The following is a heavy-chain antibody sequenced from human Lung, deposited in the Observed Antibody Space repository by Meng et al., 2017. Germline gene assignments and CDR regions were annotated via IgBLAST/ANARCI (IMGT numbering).Heavy chain of an antibody. CDR3: ARGGDYPPKTGNDAFDI. V-gene: IGHV4-4*02. D-gene: IGHD3-10*01. CDR2: IYHSGTT. CDR1: GASNRHSNW. Sequence: QVPLRGAGPGRVEPSGTLSLPRAWSGASNRHSNWWSWVRQPPGKGLQWIGDIYHSGTTHYNPSLKSRVNMAVDKSKNQFSLRLSSVTASDTAVYYCARGGDYPPKTGNDAFDIWGPGTMVTVSS. J-gene: IGHJ3*02.